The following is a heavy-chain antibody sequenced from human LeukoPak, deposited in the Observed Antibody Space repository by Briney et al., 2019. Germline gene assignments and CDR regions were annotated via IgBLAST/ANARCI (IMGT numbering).Heavy chain of an antibody. V-gene: IGHV4-31*03. J-gene: IGHJ4*02. CDR1: GGSISSGGYY. Sequence: SETLSLTCTVSGGSISSGGYYWSWIRQHPGKGLEWIGYIYYSGSTYYNPSLKSRVTISVDTSKNQFSLKLSSVTAAATAVYYCAREGGDIAVAGFDYWGQGTLVTVSS. CDR3: AREGGDIAVAGFDY. CDR2: IYYSGST. D-gene: IGHD6-19*01.